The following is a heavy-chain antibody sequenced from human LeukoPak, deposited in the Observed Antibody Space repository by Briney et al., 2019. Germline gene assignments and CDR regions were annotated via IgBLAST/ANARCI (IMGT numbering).Heavy chain of an antibody. CDR2: ISGSGGST. CDR3: AKDPLWSGSYSAH. V-gene: IGHV3-23*01. CDR1: GFTFSSYA. D-gene: IGHD1-26*01. Sequence: PGGSLRLSCAASGFTFSSYAMRWVRQARGKGLEWVSAISGSGGSTYYADSVKGGFTISRDNSKNTLYLQMTSLRAEDTAVYYCAKDPLWSGSYSAHWGQGTLVTVSS. J-gene: IGHJ4*02.